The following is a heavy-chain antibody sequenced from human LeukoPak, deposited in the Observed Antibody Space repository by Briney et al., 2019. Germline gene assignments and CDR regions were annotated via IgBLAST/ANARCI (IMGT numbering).Heavy chain of an antibody. V-gene: IGHV1-46*01. CDR2: INPSGGST. CDR3: ATTVTTPPRY. Sequence: ASVKVSCKASGYTFTSYYMHWVRQAPGQGLEWMGIINPSGGSTSYAQKFQGRVTMTRDTSTSTAYMELSSLRSEDTAVYYCATTVTTPPRYWGQGTLVTVSS. J-gene: IGHJ4*02. CDR1: GYTFTSYY. D-gene: IGHD4-17*01.